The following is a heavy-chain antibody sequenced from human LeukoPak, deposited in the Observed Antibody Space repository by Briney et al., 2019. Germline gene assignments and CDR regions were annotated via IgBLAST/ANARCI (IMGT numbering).Heavy chain of an antibody. CDR2: ISSSSSYI. V-gene: IGHV3-21*01. Sequence: GGSLRLSCAASGFTFSSYSMNWVRQAPGKGLEWVSSISSSSSYIYYAGSVKGRFTISRDNAKNSLYLQMNSLRAEDTAVYYCARIPLCGGDCYLIDYWGQGTLVTVSS. J-gene: IGHJ4*02. CDR1: GFTFSSYS. D-gene: IGHD2-21*02. CDR3: ARIPLCGGDCYLIDY.